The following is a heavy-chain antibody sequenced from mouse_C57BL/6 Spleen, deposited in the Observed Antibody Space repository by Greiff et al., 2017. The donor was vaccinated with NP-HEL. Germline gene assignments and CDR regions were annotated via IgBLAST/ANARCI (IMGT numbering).Heavy chain of an antibody. V-gene: IGHV1-69*01. D-gene: IGHD1-1*01. CDR1: GYTFTSYW. CDR3: ARGSRGYFDV. Sequence: QVQLQQPGAELVMPGASVKLSCKASGYTFTSYWMNWVKQRPGQGLEWIGEIDPSDSYTNYNQKFKGKSTLTVDKSSSTAYMQLSSLTSEYSAVYYCARGSRGYFDVWGTGTTVTVSS. CDR2: IDPSDSYT. J-gene: IGHJ1*03.